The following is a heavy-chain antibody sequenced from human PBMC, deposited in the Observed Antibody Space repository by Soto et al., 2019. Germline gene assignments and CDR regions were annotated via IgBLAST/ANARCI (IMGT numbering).Heavy chain of an antibody. D-gene: IGHD3-22*01. J-gene: IGHJ4*02. CDR2: IIPIFGTA. CDR3: ASLYYYDSSGYLGGFDY. CDR1: GGTFSSYA. V-gene: IGHV1-69*06. Sequence: ASVKVSCKASGGTFSSYAISWVRQAPGQGLEWMGGIIPIFGTANYAQKFQGRVTITADKSTSTAYMELSSLRSEDTAVYYCASLYYYDSSGYLGGFDYWGQGTLVTVSS.